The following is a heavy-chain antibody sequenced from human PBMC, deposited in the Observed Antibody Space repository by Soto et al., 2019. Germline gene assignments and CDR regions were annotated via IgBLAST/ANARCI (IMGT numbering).Heavy chain of an antibody. V-gene: IGHV3-48*01. CDR2: ISSSSSTI. CDR3: ARDLWRNAFDI. D-gene: IGHD3-10*01. J-gene: IGHJ3*02. Sequence: GGSLRLSCAASGFTFSSYSMNWVRQAPGKGLEWVSYISSSSSTIYYADSVKGRFTISRDNAKNSLYLQMNSLRAEDTAVYYCARDLWRNAFDIWGQGTMVTVSS. CDR1: GFTFSSYS.